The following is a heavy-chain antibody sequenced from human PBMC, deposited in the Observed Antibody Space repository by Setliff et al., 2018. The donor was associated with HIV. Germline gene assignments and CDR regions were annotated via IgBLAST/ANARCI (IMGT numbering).Heavy chain of an antibody. J-gene: IGHJ2*01. CDR3: AREGGQGYSGSGSFYHRNFDL. Sequence: SETLSLTCTVSGYSISSGYYWGWIRQPPGKGLEWIGSIYYDGRTFYKPSLKSRLTISVDTSKNQFSLRLSSVTAADTALYYCAREGGQGYSGSGSFYHRNFDLWGRGTLVTVSS. CDR2: IYYDGRT. V-gene: IGHV4-38-2*02. D-gene: IGHD3-10*01. CDR1: GYSISSGYY.